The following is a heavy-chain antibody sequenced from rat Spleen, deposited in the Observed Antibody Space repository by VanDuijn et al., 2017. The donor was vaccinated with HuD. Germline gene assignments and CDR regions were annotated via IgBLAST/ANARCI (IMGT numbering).Heavy chain of an antibody. CDR1: GFTFSNYY. J-gene: IGHJ3*01. V-gene: IGHV5-25*01. D-gene: IGHD4-3*01. CDR3: VRQDTSGYSNWFAY. Sequence: EVQLVESGGGLVQPGRSLKLSCAASGFTFSNYYMAWVRQAPTKGLEWVAYISAGGDSSYYRDSVRGRFTVSRDNAKSTLYLQMDSLRSEDTATYYCVRQDTSGYSNWFAYWGQGTLVSVSS. CDR2: ISAGGDSS.